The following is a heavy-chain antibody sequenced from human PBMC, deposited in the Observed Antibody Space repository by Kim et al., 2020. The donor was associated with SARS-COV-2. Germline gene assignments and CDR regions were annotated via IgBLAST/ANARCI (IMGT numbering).Heavy chain of an antibody. V-gene: IGHV3-33*01. J-gene: IGHJ6*02. D-gene: IGHD3-3*01. CDR1: GFTFSSYG. CDR2: IWYDGSNK. Sequence: GGSLRLSCAASGFTFSSYGMHWVRQAPGKGLEWVAVIWYDGSNKYYADSVKGRFTISRDNSKNTLYLQMNSLRAEDTAVYYCARDLAGITIFGVPKYYYYGMDVWAQGTTVTVSS. CDR3: ARDLAGITIFGVPKYYYYGMDV.